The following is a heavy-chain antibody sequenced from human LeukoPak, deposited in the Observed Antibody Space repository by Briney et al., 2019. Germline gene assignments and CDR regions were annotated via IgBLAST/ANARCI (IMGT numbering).Heavy chain of an antibody. CDR1: GDTFTSYA. CDR2: IIAIIGIA. D-gene: IGHD1-26*01. Sequence: SVKVSCKASGDTFTSYAISWVRQAPGQGLEWMGWIIAIIGIANYAQKFQGRVTITADTSTSTAYMELSSLRSEDTAVYYCARDPGRASYKSFDYWGQGTLVTVSS. J-gene: IGHJ4*02. V-gene: IGHV1-69*10. CDR3: ARDPGRASYKSFDY.